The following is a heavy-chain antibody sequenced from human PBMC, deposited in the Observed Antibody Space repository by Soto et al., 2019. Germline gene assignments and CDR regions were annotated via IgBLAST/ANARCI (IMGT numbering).Heavy chain of an antibody. CDR2: ISGSGGST. CDR1: GFTFSSYA. CDR3: AKDLEAQRYDFWSGYYYYYYGMDV. J-gene: IGHJ6*02. D-gene: IGHD3-3*01. Sequence: GGSLRLSCAASGFTFSSYAMSWVRQAPGKGLELVSAISGSGGSTYYADSVKGRFTISRDNSKNTLYLQMNSLRAEDTAVYYCAKDLEAQRYDFWSGYYYYYYGMDVWGQGTTVTVSS. V-gene: IGHV3-23*01.